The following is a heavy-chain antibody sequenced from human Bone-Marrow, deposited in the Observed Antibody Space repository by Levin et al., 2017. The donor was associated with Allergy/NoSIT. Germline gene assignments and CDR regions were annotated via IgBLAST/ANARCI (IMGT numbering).Heavy chain of an antibody. CDR1: GFSVSRRF. D-gene: IGHD3-16*02. V-gene: IGHV3-53*01. J-gene: IGHJ6*02. Sequence: GESLKISCVASGFSVSRRFMNWVRQAPGKGLEWVSVIHSGGSTYYTDSVKGRFTISRDISKNTIYLQMESLGAEDTAVYFCARGGNVIPGGMDVWGQGTTVTVSS. CDR2: IHSGGST. CDR3: ARGGNVIPGGMDV.